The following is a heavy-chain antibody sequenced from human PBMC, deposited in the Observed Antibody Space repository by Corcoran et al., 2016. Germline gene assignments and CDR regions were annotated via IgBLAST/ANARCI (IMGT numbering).Heavy chain of an antibody. CDR1: GFTFSSYG. V-gene: IGHV3-30*18. CDR3: AKATGDDKGGDAFDI. J-gene: IGHJ3*02. D-gene: IGHD4-17*01. CDR2: ISYDGSNK. Sequence: QVQLVESGGGVVQPGRSLRLSCAASGFTFSSYGMHWVRQAPGKGLEWVAVISYDGSNKYYADSVKGRFTISRDNSKNTLYLQMNSLRAEDTAVYYCAKATGDDKGGDAFDIWGQGTMVTVSS.